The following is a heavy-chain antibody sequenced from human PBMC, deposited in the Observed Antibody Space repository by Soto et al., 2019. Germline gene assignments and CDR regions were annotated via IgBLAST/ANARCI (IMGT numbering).Heavy chain of an antibody. J-gene: IGHJ5*02. CDR1: GFTFSSYD. V-gene: IGHV3-13*01. CDR3: ARGPVSGGSWWWFDP. D-gene: IGHD2-15*01. Sequence: EVQLVESGGGLVQPGGSLRLSCAASGFTFSSYDMHWVRQAPGKSLEWVSAIGTAGDTYYPGSVKGRFTISRENAKNSLYRQMNSLRAGDRAVYYCARGPVSGGSWWWFDPWGQGTLVTVSS. CDR2: IGTAGDT.